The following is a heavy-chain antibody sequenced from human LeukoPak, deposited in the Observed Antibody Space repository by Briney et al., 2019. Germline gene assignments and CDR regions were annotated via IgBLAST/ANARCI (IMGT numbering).Heavy chain of an antibody. Sequence: SGGSLSLSCAASGFTFGDYAMSWVREAPGKGLEWVGFIRSKAYGGTTEYAASVKGRFTISRDDSKSIAYLQMNSLKTEDAAVYYCTRQRVTTYYYYMDVWGKGTTVTISS. CDR1: GFTFGDYA. CDR2: IRSKAYGGTT. V-gene: IGHV3-49*04. J-gene: IGHJ6*03. CDR3: TRQRVTTYYYYMDV. D-gene: IGHD4-17*01.